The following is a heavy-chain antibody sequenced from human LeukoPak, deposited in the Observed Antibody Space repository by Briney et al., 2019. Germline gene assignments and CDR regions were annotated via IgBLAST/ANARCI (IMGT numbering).Heavy chain of an antibody. D-gene: IGHD1-26*01. CDR3: VNSFSSGTYSV. CDR2: IRSDANNK. V-gene: IGHV3-30*02. Sequence: PGGSLRLSCAASGVTFISSGMHWVRQAPEKGLYWVAFIRSDANNKYYADSVKGRFTISRDNSKNTVYLQMNSLRDEDTAVYSCVNSFSSGTYSVWGQGTLVTVSS. CDR1: GVTFISSG. J-gene: IGHJ4*02.